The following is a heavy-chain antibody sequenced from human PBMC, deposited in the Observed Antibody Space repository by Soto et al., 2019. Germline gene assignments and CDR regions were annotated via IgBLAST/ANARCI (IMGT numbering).Heavy chain of an antibody. D-gene: IGHD3-22*01. J-gene: IGHJ5*02. CDR3: ARGYYDSSGYYH. CDR1: GGTFSSYA. V-gene: IGHV1-69*13. Sequence: GASVKVSCKASGGTFSSYAISWVRQAPGQGLEWMGGIIPIFGTANYAQKFQGRVTITADESASTAYMELSSLRSEDTAAYYCARGYYDSSGYYHWGQGTLVTVSS. CDR2: IIPIFGTA.